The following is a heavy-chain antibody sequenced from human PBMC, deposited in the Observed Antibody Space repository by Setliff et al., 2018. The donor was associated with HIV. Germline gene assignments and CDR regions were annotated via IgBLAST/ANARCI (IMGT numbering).Heavy chain of an antibody. CDR2: IYTSGSA. CDR3: ASGTYYKVDK. CDR1: GGSVSGYK. Sequence: PSETLSLTCIVSGGSVSGYKWSWIRQSPGKGLEWIGYIYTSGSATYNPSLKSRVTISIDTSKNQFSLRLDSVTAADTAVYYCASGTYYKVDKWGQGTLVTVSS. J-gene: IGHJ4*02. D-gene: IGHD3-10*01. V-gene: IGHV4-4*08.